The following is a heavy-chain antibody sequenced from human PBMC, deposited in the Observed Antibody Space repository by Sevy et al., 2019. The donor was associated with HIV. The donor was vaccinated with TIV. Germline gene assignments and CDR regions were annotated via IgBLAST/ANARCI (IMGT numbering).Heavy chain of an antibody. D-gene: IGHD2-2*01. V-gene: IGHV3-21*06. Sequence: GGSLRLSCAASGFTFSSYSMNWVRQAPGKGLEWVSSISGISNYIYYADSVKGRFTISRDNAKSSLYLQMNSLRAEDTAVYYCARTGCSITSCLTADAFDIWGQGTLLTVSS. CDR2: ISGISNYI. J-gene: IGHJ3*02. CDR1: GFTFSSYS. CDR3: ARTGCSITSCLTADAFDI.